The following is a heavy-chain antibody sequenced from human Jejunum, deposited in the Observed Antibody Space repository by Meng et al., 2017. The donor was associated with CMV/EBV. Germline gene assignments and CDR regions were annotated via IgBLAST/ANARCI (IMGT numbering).Heavy chain of an antibody. V-gene: IGHV3-23*01. D-gene: IGHD2-2*01. CDR3: AKWVVPPGVGYGLDV. CDR1: FTFSNYA. J-gene: IGHJ6*02. Sequence: FTFSNYAMSWVRQAPGKGLECVSAISDSGRTTDYADSVKGRFTISRDNSKNTLYLLMNSLRVEDTAVYYCAKWVVPPGVGYGLDVWGQGTAVTVSS. CDR2: ISDSGRTT.